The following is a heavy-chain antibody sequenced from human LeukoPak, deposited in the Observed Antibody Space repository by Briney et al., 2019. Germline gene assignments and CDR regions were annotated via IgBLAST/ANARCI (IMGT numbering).Heavy chain of an antibody. J-gene: IGHJ4*02. Sequence: SGTLSLTCTVSGGSISGYYWSWIRQPPGKGLEWIGYIYYSGSTNYNPSLKSRVTMSVDTSKNQFSLKLTSVTSADTALYYCARGRGYADYWGQGALVTVSS. CDR1: GGSISGYY. CDR2: IYYSGST. D-gene: IGHD6-25*01. CDR3: ARGRGYADY. V-gene: IGHV4-59*01.